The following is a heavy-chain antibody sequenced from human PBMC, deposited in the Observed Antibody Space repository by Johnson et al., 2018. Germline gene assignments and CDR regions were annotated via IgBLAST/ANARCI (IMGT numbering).Heavy chain of an antibody. D-gene: IGHD4-23*01. J-gene: IGHJ6*03. CDR1: GFTFSRYG. CDR3: AKDYGSDAGNSYYYYYYMDV. Sequence: VQLVESGGGVVQPGRSLRLSCAASGFTFSRYGIHWVRQAPGKGLAGVAVISYDGRNKYYAASVKGRFTISRDNSKNPLYLQLNSQTAEDTAVYYWAKDYGSDAGNSYYYYYYMDVWGKGTTVTVSS. V-gene: IGHV3-30*18. CDR2: ISYDGRNK.